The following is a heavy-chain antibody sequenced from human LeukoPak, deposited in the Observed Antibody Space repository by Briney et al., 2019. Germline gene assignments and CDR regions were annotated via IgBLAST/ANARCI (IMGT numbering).Heavy chain of an antibody. CDR3: ARVRQLILDY. CDR2: IYYSGST. V-gene: IGHV4-61*01. D-gene: IGHD6-13*01. J-gene: IGHJ4*02. Sequence: SETLSLTCTVSGGSVSSGSYYWSWIRQPPGKGLEWIGYIYYSGSTNYNPSLKSRVTISVDTSKNQFSLKLSSATAADTAVYYCARVRQLILDYWGQGTLVTVSS. CDR1: GGSVSSGSYY.